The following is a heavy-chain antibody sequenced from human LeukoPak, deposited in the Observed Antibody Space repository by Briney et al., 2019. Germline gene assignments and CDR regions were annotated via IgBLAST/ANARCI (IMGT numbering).Heavy chain of an antibody. J-gene: IGHJ6*02. CDR2: ISGSGGST. D-gene: IGHD3-22*01. V-gene: IGHV3-23*01. CDR3: AKNAHYYDSSGYYQTYYYYGMDV. Sequence: AGGSLRLSCAASGFTFSSYAMSWVRQAPGKGLEWVSAISGSGGSTYYAEFVKGRFTISRDNSKNTLYLQMNSLRAEDTAVYYCAKNAHYYDSSGYYQTYYYYGMDVWGQGTTVTVSS. CDR1: GFTFSSYA.